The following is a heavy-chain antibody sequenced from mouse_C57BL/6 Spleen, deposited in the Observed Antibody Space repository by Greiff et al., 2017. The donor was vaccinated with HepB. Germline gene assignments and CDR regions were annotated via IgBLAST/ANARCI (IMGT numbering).Heavy chain of an antibody. CDR1: GYTFTDYY. D-gene: IGHD1-1*02. V-gene: IGHV1-26*01. CDR2: INPNNGGT. J-gene: IGHJ2*01. Sequence: VQLQQSGPELVKPGASVKISCKASGYTFTDYYMNWVKQSHGKSLEWIGDINPNNGGTSYNQKFKGKATLTVDKSSSTAYMELRSLTSEDSAVYHCAPYGPAGPYYFDYWGQGTTLTVSS. CDR3: APYGPAGPYYFDY.